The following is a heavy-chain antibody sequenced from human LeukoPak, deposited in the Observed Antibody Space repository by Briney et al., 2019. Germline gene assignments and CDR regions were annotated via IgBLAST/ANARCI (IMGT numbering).Heavy chain of an antibody. CDR2: IKQDGSEK. D-gene: IGHD3-10*01. Sequence: GGSLRLSCAASGFNFNTYWMSWVRQAPGKGLEWVANIKQDGSEKFYVDSMKGRFTISRDNSKNSLYLQMHSLSVADTGLYYCVTDQTGRHPYFFDYWGQGTLVTVSS. CDR1: GFNFNTYW. CDR3: VTDQTGRHPYFFDY. V-gene: IGHV3-7*01. J-gene: IGHJ4*02.